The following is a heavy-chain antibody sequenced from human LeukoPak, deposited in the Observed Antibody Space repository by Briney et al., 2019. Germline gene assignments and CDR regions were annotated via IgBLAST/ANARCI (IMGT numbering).Heavy chain of an antibody. CDR2: INWNGGTT. V-gene: IGHV3-20*04. CDR3: ARDYGSGSYYNGIDC. Sequence: GGSLRLSCAASGFTFEGYGMSWVRQAPGKGLEWVSYINWNGGTTDYADSVKGRFTISRDNAMSSLYLQMNSLRAEDTALYYCARDYGSGSYYNGIDCWGQGTLVSVSS. CDR1: GFTFEGYG. J-gene: IGHJ4*02. D-gene: IGHD3-10*01.